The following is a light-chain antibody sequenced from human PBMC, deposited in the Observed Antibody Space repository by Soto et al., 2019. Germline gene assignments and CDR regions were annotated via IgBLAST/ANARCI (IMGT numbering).Light chain of an antibody. CDR2: DVS. Sequence: QSVLTQPRSVSGSPGQSVTISCTGTSSDVGGYNYVSWYQQHPGKAPKLMIYDVSKRPSGVPDRFSGSKSGNSASLTISGVQAEDGADYYCCSYAGSYTVVFGGGTKLT. J-gene: IGLJ2*01. CDR1: SSDVGGYNY. V-gene: IGLV2-11*01. CDR3: CSYAGSYTVV.